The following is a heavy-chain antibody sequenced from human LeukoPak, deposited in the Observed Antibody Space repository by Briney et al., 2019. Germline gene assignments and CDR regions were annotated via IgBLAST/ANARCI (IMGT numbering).Heavy chain of an antibody. J-gene: IGHJ6*03. CDR3: ARETRRKYCSSTSCPRSIAVAGSPWDYYYMDV. D-gene: IGHD2-2*01. CDR2: INHSGST. CDR1: GGSFSGYY. V-gene: IGHV4-34*01. Sequence: SETLSLTCAVYGGSFSGYYWSWIRQPPGKGLEWIGEINHSGSTNYNPSLKSRVTISVDTSKNQFSLKLSSVTAADTAVYYCARETRRKYCSSTSCPRSIAVAGSPWDYYYMDVWGKGTTVTVSS.